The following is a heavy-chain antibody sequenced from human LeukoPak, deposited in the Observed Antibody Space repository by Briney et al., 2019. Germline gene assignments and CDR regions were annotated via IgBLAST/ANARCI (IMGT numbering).Heavy chain of an antibody. CDR1: GFTFSSYS. Sequence: KAGGSLRLSCAASGFTFSSYSMNWVRQAPGKGLEWVSSISSSSSYIYYADSVKGRFTISRDNAKNSLYLQMNSLRAEDTAVYYCARRIAAAGTGFDYWGQGTLVTVSS. V-gene: IGHV3-21*01. J-gene: IGHJ4*02. D-gene: IGHD6-13*01. CDR2: ISSSSSYI. CDR3: ARRIAAAGTGFDY.